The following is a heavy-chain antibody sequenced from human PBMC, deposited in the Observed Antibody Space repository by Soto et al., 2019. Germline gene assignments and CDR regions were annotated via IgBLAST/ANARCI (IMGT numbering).Heavy chain of an antibody. Sequence: PGGSLRLSCAASGFTFSTYAMSWVRQAPGKGLEWVSTISGSGGSSYYADSVKGRFTISRDNSKNTLFLQMNSLRADDTAIYYCAKNIYGFVIEKLRDYYGMDVWGQGTTVTVSS. CDR1: GFTFSTYA. V-gene: IGHV3-23*01. CDR3: AKNIYGFVIEKLRDYYGMDV. CDR2: ISGSGGSS. D-gene: IGHD3-22*01. J-gene: IGHJ6*02.